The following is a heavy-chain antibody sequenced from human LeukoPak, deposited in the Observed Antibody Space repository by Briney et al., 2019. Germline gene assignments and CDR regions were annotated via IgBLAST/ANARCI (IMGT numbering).Heavy chain of an antibody. CDR2: IYYSGST. D-gene: IGHD3-16*02. Sequence: SETLSLTCTVSGGSISSYYWNWIRQPPGKGLEWIGYIYYSGSTNYNPSLKSRVTISVDTSKNQFSLKLSSVTAADTAVYYCARSGSIYQGLNWFDPWGHGTLVTVSS. CDR3: ARSGSIYQGLNWFDP. J-gene: IGHJ5*02. CDR1: GGSISSYY. V-gene: IGHV4-59*01.